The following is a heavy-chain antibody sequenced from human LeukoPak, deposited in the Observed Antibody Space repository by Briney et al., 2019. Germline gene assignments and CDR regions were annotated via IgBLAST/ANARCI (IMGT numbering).Heavy chain of an antibody. CDR2: IDQDGSDK. V-gene: IGHV3-7*04. Sequence: GGSLRLSCAASGFAFSSYWMAWVRQAPGKGPEWVANIDQDGSDKNYVDSVKGRFTISRDNAKNSLYLQMNSLRVEDTALYFCARGYNSALDYWGQGVLVTVSS. J-gene: IGHJ4*02. CDR3: ARGYNSALDY. D-gene: IGHD6-19*01. CDR1: GFAFSSYW.